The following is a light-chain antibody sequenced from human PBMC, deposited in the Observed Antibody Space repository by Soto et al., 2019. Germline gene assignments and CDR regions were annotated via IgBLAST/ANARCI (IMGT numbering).Light chain of an antibody. CDR1: QSVSGS. CDR3: QQYGRSPTT. V-gene: IGKV3-20*01. J-gene: IGKJ1*01. Sequence: EIVMTQSPATLSVSPVERATLSCRASQSVSGSLAWYQQKPGQAPRLLIYGASTRATGIPDRFSGSGSGTDFTLTISRLEPEDFAVYYCQQYGRSPTTFGQGTKVDIK. CDR2: GAS.